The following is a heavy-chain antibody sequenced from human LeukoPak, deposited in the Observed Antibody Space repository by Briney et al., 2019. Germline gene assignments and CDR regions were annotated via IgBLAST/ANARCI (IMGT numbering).Heavy chain of an antibody. CDR2: IHYSGTT. CDR3: ARGYSGSYGRFDY. CDR1: GGSISSGDYY. Sequence: SETLSLTCTVSGGSISSGDYYWSWIRQPPGKGLEWIGYIHYSGTTHYNPSLKSRLTISVDTSRDQFSLKLSSVTAADTAVYYCARGYSGSYGRFDYWGQGTLATVSS. J-gene: IGHJ4*02. D-gene: IGHD1-26*01. V-gene: IGHV4-30-4*02.